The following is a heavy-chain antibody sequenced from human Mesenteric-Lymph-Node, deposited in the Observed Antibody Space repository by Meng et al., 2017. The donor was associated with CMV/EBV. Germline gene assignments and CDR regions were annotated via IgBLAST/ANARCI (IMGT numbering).Heavy chain of an antibody. CDR2: NSYSGAT. Sequence: GGSLRLSCVASGYTFSDYYVHWVRQAPGQGLEWVGWNSYSGATNCAQKFQGRVTMTRDTSISTVHMEITRLTYDDTAVYYCARGVGSSWFDPWGQGSLVTVSS. D-gene: IGHD1-26*01. J-gene: IGHJ5*02. CDR1: GYTFSDYY. V-gene: IGHV1-2*02. CDR3: ARGVGSSWFDP.